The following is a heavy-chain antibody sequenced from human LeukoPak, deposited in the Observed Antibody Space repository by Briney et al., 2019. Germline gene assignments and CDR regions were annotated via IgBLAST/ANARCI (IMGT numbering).Heavy chain of an antibody. CDR3: ARDLGGSYYSAFDI. Sequence: GGSLRLSCAASGFTFSSYAMSWVRQAPGKGLEWVSSISSSSSYIYYADSVKGRFTISRDNAKNSLYLQMNSLRAEDTAVYYCARDLGGSYYSAFDIWGQGTMVTVSS. J-gene: IGHJ3*02. V-gene: IGHV3-21*01. CDR1: GFTFSSYA. CDR2: ISSSSSYI. D-gene: IGHD1-26*01.